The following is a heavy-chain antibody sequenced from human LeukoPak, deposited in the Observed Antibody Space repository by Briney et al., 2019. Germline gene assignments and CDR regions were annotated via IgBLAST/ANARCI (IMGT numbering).Heavy chain of an antibody. J-gene: IGHJ4*02. Sequence: PGGSLRLSCVASGFTFSDYYMSWIRQAPGKGLDWVSYISTHGNTIYYADSVKGRFTISRDNAKNSLYLQMDSLRAGGTAVYYCATGRSSHDYWGQGTLVTVSS. CDR3: ATGRSSHDY. D-gene: IGHD1-26*01. CDR2: ISTHGNTI. CDR1: GFTFSDYY. V-gene: IGHV3-11*04.